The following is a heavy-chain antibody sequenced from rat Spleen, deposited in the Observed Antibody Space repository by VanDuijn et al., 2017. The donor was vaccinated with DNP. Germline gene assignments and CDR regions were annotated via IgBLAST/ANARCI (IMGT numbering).Heavy chain of an antibody. V-gene: IGHV5-29*01. J-gene: IGHJ3*01. CDR1: GFTFSSYW. CDR2: ISYDGSGT. CDR3: TTDLAY. Sequence: EVRLVESGGGLVQPGRSLKLSCVASGFTFSSYWMFWVRQAPKKGLEWVATISYDGSGTYYRDSVKGRFTISRDNAKNTLYLQMDSLRSEDTATYYCTTDLAYWGQGTLVTVSS.